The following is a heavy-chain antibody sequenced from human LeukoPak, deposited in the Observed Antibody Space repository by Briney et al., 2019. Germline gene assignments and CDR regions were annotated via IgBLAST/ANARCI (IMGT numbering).Heavy chain of an antibody. V-gene: IGHV3-23*01. D-gene: IGHD1-26*01. J-gene: IGHJ4*02. CDR2: ISGSGGST. CDR1: GFTFSDHY. CDR3: APLSGSYYGY. Sequence: GSLRLSCAASGFTFSDHYMSWIRQAPGKGLEWVSAISGSGGSTYYADSVKGRFTISRDNSKNTLYLQMNSLRAEDTAVYYCAPLSGSYYGYWGQGTLVTVSS.